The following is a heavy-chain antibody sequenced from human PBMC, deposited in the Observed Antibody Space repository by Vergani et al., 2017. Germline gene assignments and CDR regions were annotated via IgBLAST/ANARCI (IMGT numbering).Heavy chain of an antibody. CDR3: ARGRGILKERGTLGSYWFDP. CDR2: INHSGST. CDR1: GGSFSGYY. V-gene: IGHV4-34*01. Sequence: QVQLQQWGAGLLKPSETLSLTCAVYGGSFSGYYWSWIRQPPGKGLEWIGEINHSGSTNYKPSLKSRVTISVDTSKNQFSLKLSSVPAADTAVYYCARGRGILKERGTLGSYWFDPWGQGTLVTGSS. D-gene: IGHD1-1*01. J-gene: IGHJ5*02.